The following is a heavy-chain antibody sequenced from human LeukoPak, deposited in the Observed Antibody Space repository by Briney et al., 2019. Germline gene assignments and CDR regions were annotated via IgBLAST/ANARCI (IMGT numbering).Heavy chain of an antibody. CDR3: ARASSSSWYSWFDP. V-gene: IGHV4-61*05. D-gene: IGHD6-13*01. J-gene: IGHJ5*02. CDR1: GGSISSSSYY. Sequence: SETLSLTCTVSGGSISSSSYYWGWIRQPPGKGLEWIGYIYYSGSTNYNPSLKSRVTISVDTSKNQFSLKLSSVTAADTAVYYCARASSSSWYSWFDPWGQGTLVTVSS. CDR2: IYYSGST.